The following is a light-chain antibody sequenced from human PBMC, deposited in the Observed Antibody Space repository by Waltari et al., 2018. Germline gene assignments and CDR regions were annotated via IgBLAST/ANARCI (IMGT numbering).Light chain of an antibody. V-gene: IGKV1-5*03. CDR1: QSISNW. CDR3: QQYNTYSS. Sequence: DIQMTQSPSSLSASVGDRVTITCRASQSISNWLAWYQQKPGKAPILLIYKASILKSGVLSRFSGSGSGTQFTLTISSLQPGDFATYYCQQYNTYSSFGQGTKLEIK. J-gene: IGKJ2*01. CDR2: KAS.